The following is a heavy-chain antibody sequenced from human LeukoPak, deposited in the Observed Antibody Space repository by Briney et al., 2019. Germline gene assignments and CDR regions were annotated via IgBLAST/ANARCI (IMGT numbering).Heavy chain of an antibody. CDR2: IYHSGST. V-gene: IGHV4-30-2*01. J-gene: IGHJ4*02. D-gene: IGHD1-26*01. CDR1: GGSISSGGYY. Sequence: SQTLSLTCTVSGGSISSGGYYWSWIRQPPGKGLEWIGYIYHSGSTYYNPSLKSRVTISVGRSKNQFSLKLSSVTAADTAVYYCAGSDSYIVGATPFDYWGQGTLVTVSS. CDR3: AGSDSYIVGATPFDY.